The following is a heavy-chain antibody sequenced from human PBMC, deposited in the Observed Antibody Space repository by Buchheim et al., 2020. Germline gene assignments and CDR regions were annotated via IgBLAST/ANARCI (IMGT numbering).Heavy chain of an antibody. CDR1: GDSISSSGYS. CDR3: VRGSGDLLTD. Sequence: QLQLQESGSGLVKPSQTLSLTCAVSGDSISSSGYSWTWIRQPPGGGLEWIGYIYHSGSTYYNPSLKGRINISVDRSKNQFSLQLTSVTAADTAVYYCVRGSGDLLTDWGQGTL. V-gene: IGHV4-30-2*01. D-gene: IGHD3-9*01. J-gene: IGHJ4*02. CDR2: IYHSGST.